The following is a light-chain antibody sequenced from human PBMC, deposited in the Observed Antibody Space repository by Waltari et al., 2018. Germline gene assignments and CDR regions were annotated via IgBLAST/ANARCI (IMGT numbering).Light chain of an antibody. CDR1: SIGRNS. CDR3: QVWDSNSDPL. V-gene: IGLV3-21*02. CDR2: EDS. Sequence: SYLLTQPPSVSVAPGQTSRLPCWGNSIGRNSVHWYQPTAGQAPVLVVHEDSDRPSGIPERFSGSNSGDTATLTISRVEAGDEADYYCQVWDSNSDPLFGGGTKLTVL. J-gene: IGLJ2*01.